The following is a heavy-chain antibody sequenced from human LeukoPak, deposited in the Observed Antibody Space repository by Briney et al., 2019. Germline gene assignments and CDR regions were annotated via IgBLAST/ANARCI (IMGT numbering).Heavy chain of an antibody. Sequence: GGSLRLSCSASGFSFSEFYMSWIRQAPGMGLEWISYIGTRSNPIYYADSVKGRFTISRDDAKNSLYLQMNSLRDEDTAVDFCAREARGSGRVFDYWGQGILVTVSS. CDR2: IGTRSNPI. CDR1: GFSFSEFY. J-gene: IGHJ4*02. V-gene: IGHV3-11*01. CDR3: AREARGSGRVFDY. D-gene: IGHD1-26*01.